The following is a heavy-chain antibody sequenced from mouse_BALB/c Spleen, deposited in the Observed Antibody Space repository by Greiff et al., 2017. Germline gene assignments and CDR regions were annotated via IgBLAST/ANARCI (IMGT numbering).Heavy chain of an antibody. Sequence: QVQLKQSGPELVRPGVSVKISCKGSGYTFTDYAMHWVKQSHAKSLEWIGVISTYYGNTNYNQKFKGKATMTVDKSSSTAYMELARLTSEDSAIYYCARSERAMDYWGQGTSVTVSS. CDR3: ARSERAMDY. CDR2: ISTYYGNT. J-gene: IGHJ4*01. V-gene: IGHV1-67*01. CDR1: GYTFTDYA.